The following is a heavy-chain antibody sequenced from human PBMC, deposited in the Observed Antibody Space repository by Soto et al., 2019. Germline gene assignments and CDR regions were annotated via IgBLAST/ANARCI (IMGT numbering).Heavy chain of an antibody. CDR1: GGIFSNFA. Sequence: QVQLVQSGAEVKKPGSSVKVSCKASGGIFSNFAFNWMRQAPGQGLEWMGGIIPTLGTPHYAQKVLGRVTITADESTRTVYMEMSSLTVEDTAVDYCARVGLGAYDYWGQGTLVIVSS. D-gene: IGHD6-19*01. CDR3: ARVGLGAYDY. CDR2: IIPTLGTP. J-gene: IGHJ4*02. V-gene: IGHV1-69*01.